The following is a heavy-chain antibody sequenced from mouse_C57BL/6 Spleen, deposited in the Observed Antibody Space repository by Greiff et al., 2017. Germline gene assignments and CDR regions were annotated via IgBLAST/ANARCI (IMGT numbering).Heavy chain of an antibody. Sequence: QVQLKESGAELARPGASVKLSCKASGYTFTSYGISWVKQRTGQGLEWIGEIYPRSGNTYYNEKFKGKATLTADKSSSTAYMELRSLTSEDSAVYFCARSSYYGSSLDYWGQGTTLTVSS. CDR2: IYPRSGNT. J-gene: IGHJ2*01. V-gene: IGHV1-81*01. CDR3: ARSSYYGSSLDY. CDR1: GYTFTSYG. D-gene: IGHD1-1*01.